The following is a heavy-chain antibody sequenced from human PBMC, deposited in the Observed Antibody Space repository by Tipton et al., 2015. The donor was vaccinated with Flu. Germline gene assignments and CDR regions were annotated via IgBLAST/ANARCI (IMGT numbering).Heavy chain of an antibody. CDR2: IWYDGSNK. D-gene: IGHD6-13*01. CDR1: GFTFSSYG. V-gene: IGHV3-33*01. CDR3: ARETDLPRTGYSSSWYPRIKYYYSYYGMAV. Sequence: SLRLSCAASGFTFSSYGMHWVRQAPGKGLEWVAVIWYDGSNKYYADSVKGRFTISRDNSKNTLYLQMNSLRAEDTAVYYCARETDLPRTGYSSSWYPRIKYYYSYYGMAVWGQGTTVTVSS. J-gene: IGHJ6*02.